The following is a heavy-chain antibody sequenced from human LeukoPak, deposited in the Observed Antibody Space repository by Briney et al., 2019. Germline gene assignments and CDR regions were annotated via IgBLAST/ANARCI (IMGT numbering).Heavy chain of an antibody. Sequence: PSETLSLTCTVSGGSISSYYWSWIRQPPGKGLKRIGYIYYSGSTNYNPSLKSRVTISVDTSKNQFSLKLSSVTAADTAVYYCARAIEMATVWFDPWGQGTLVTVSS. CDR1: GGSISSYY. J-gene: IGHJ5*02. CDR3: ARAIEMATVWFDP. D-gene: IGHD5-24*01. CDR2: IYYSGST. V-gene: IGHV4-59*01.